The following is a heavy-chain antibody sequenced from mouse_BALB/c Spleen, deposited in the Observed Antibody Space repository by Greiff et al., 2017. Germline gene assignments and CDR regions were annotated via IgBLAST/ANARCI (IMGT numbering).Heavy chain of an antibody. CDR1: GYTFTSYW. D-gene: IGHD1-1*02. Sequence: VQLQQPGAELVRPGASVKLSCKASGYTFTSYWINWVKQRPGQGLEWIGNIYPSDSYTNYNQKFKDKATLTVDKSSSTAYMQLSSPTSEDSAVYYCTRWGYGGLDYWGQGTTLTVSS. J-gene: IGHJ2*01. CDR2: IYPSDSYT. CDR3: TRWGYGGLDY. V-gene: IGHV1-69*02.